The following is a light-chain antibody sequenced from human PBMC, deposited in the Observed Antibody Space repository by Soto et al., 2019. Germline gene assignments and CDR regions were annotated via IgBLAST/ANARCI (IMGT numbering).Light chain of an antibody. CDR3: ASWDDNLSAWV. Sequence: QSALTQPPSASGTPGQRVTMSCSGSRSNLGRNYVYWYQQFPGTAPKLLIYRNNHRPSGVPDRFSGSKSGTSVSLAISGLRSEDEADYYCASWDDNLSAWVFGGGTKLTVL. CDR2: RNN. J-gene: IGLJ3*02. CDR1: RSNLGRNY. V-gene: IGLV1-47*01.